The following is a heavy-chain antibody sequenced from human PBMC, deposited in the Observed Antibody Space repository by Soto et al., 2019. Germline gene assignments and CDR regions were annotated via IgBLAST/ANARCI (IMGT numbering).Heavy chain of an antibody. Sequence: AVMACCKASGCTFTSYDITWVRQATVQGLEWMGGMNPNSGNTGYAQKFQGRVTMTRNTSISTAYMELSSLRSEDTAVYYCARPNYDFWCGYEPRERMDVWAQRST. D-gene: IGHD3-3*01. CDR3: ARPNYDFWCGYEPRERMDV. CDR1: GCTFTSYD. CDR2: MNPNSGNT. J-gene: IGHJ6*02. V-gene: IGHV1-8*01.